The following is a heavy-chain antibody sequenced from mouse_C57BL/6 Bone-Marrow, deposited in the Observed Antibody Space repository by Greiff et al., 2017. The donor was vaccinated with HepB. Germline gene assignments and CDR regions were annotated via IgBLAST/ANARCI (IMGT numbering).Heavy chain of an antibody. Sequence: VQLKQSGAELVRPGASVNLSCTASGFNIKDDYMHWVKPRPEQGLEWIGWIDPENGDTEYASKFQGKATITADTSSNTAYLQLSSLTSEDTAVYYCTTWGDGYAMDYWGQGTSVTVSS. V-gene: IGHV14-4*01. J-gene: IGHJ4*01. CDR2: IDPENGDT. CDR1: GFNIKDDY. D-gene: IGHD1-1*01. CDR3: TTWGDGYAMDY.